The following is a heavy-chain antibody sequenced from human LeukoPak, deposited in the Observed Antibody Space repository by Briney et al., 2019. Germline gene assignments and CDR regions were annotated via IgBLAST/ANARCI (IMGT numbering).Heavy chain of an antibody. V-gene: IGHV3-30*02. Sequence: GGSLRLSCAASGFTFSSCGMHWVRQAPGKGLEWVAFIRYDGSNKYYADSVKGRFTISRDNSKNTLYLQMNSLRAEDTAVYYCAKDNQLLLWYYYMDVWGKGTTVTVSS. J-gene: IGHJ6*03. CDR1: GFTFSSCG. D-gene: IGHD2-15*01. CDR2: IRYDGSNK. CDR3: AKDNQLLLWYYYMDV.